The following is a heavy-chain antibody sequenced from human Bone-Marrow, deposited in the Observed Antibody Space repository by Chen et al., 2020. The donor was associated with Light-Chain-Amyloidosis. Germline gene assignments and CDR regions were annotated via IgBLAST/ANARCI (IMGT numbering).Heavy chain of an antibody. D-gene: IGHD3-10*01. CDR3: ARGGDYFNESTYSSKEFDY. Sequence: EVQLVESGGGWVQPGGSLRLSCTASASTFKNYYLSLVRQAPGKGREWVANINRDGSDKFYVDSGMGRFTISRDNAKNSLSLQMAGLKVDDTAVYFCARGGDYFNESTYSSKEFDYWGQGTLVTVSS. J-gene: IGHJ4*02. CDR1: ASTFKNYY. V-gene: IGHV3-7*01. CDR2: INRDGSDK.